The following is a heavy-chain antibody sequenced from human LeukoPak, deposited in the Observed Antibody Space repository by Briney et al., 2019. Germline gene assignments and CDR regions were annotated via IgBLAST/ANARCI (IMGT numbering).Heavy chain of an antibody. CDR2: ISAYTGNT. V-gene: IGHV1-18*01. CDR1: GYTFTTFG. Sequence: ASVKVSCKASGYTFTTFGITWVRQAPGQGLEWMGWISAYTGNTNYAPKFQGRVTMTTDTSTSTAPMELRSLTSDDTAVYYCARVASTTCDCPDYFDYWGQGTLVTVSS. D-gene: IGHD2-2*01. J-gene: IGHJ4*02. CDR3: ARVASTTCDCPDYFDY.